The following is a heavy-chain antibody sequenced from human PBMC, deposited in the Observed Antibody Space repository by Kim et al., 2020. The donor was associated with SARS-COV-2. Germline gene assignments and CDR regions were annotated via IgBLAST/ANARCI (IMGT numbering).Heavy chain of an antibody. CDR3: AKGTNDYGDYAYLY. D-gene: IGHD4-17*01. Sequence: YAEPVKGRFTISRDNSKNTLYLQMNSLGAEDTAVYYCAKGTNDYGDYAYLYWGQGTLVTVSS. J-gene: IGHJ4*02. V-gene: IGHV3-23*03.